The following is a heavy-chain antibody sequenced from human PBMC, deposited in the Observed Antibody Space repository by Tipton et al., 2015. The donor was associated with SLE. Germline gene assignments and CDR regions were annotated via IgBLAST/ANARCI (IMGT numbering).Heavy chain of an antibody. CDR2: IYSSGRI. V-gene: IGHV4-59*01. D-gene: IGHD4-17*01. Sequence: TLSLTCIVSGGSISDYYWSWIRQPPGKGLEWIGYIYSSGRIDYNPPLKSRLTMSIDRSKTRFSLRLTSVSAADTATYYCARSRDDYGSGNYWDAFEIWGQGTTVIVSS. J-gene: IGHJ3*02. CDR3: ARSRDDYGSGNYWDAFEI. CDR1: GGSISDYY.